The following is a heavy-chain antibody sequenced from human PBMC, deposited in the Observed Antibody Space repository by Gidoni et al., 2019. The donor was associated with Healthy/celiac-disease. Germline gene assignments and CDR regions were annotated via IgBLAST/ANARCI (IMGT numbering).Heavy chain of an antibody. CDR3: ARRQDYDILTGYPTYYFDY. D-gene: IGHD3-9*01. CDR2: IYPGDSDT. J-gene: IGHJ4*02. CDR1: GYSFTSYW. V-gene: IGHV5-51*01. Sequence: VQLVQSGAEVKKPGESLKISCKGYGYSFTSYWIGWVRQMPGKGLEWMGIIYPGDSDTRYSPSFQGQVTISADKSICTAYLQWSSLKASDTAMYYCARRQDYDILTGYPTYYFDYWGQGTLVTVSS.